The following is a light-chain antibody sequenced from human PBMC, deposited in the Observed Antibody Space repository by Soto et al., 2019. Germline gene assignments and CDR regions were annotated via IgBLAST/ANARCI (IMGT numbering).Light chain of an antibody. V-gene: IGLV2-23*02. J-gene: IGLJ3*02. Sequence: QSALTQPASVSGSPGQSITISCTGSSSDVGPYNLVSWYQHHPGKAPKLMISEVVKRPSGVSNRFSGSKSGNTASLTISGLQAEDEADYYCCSYAGSNNWAVFGGGTKLTVL. CDR2: EVV. CDR1: SSDVGPYNL. CDR3: CSYAGSNNWAV.